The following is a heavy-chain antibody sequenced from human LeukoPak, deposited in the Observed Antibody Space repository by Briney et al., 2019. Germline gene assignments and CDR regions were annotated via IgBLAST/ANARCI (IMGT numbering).Heavy chain of an antibody. CDR3: AELGITMIGGV. CDR1: GGSINSYY. V-gene: IGHV3-7*03. CDR2: IKQDGSER. D-gene: IGHD3-10*02. Sequence: ETLSLTCTVSGGSINSYYWSWIRQPPGKGLEWVATIKQDGSERYYVDSVKGRFTISRDNAQNSLSLQMNSLRAEDTAVYYCAELGITMIGGVWGKGTTVTISS. J-gene: IGHJ6*04.